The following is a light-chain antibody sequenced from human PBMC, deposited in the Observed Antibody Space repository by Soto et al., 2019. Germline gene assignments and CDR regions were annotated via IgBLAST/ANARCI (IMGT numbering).Light chain of an antibody. CDR1: SSDIGGHT. V-gene: IGLV1-44*01. CDR3: AAWDDRLNGYV. CDR2: SSD. Sequence: QSVLTQPPSASGTPGQRVTISCSGSSSDIGGHTVNWYQQLPGLAPKLLIYSSDQRPSGVPDRFSGSKSGTSGSLAISGLQSEDEADYYCAAWDDRLNGYVFGTGTKVTVL. J-gene: IGLJ1*01.